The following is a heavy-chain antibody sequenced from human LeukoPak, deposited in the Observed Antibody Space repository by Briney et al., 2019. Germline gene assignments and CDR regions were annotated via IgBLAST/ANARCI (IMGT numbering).Heavy chain of an antibody. D-gene: IGHD3-10*01. CDR1: GFTFSSYS. CDR3: TTSIWFGELLEDAFDI. J-gene: IGHJ3*02. CDR2: IKSKTDGGTT. Sequence: PGGSLRLSCAASGFTFSSYSMNWVRQAPGKGLEWVGRIKSKTDGGTTDYAAPVKGRFTISRDDSKNTLYLQMNSLKTEDTAVYYCTTSIWFGELLEDAFDIWGQGTMVTVSS. V-gene: IGHV3-15*01.